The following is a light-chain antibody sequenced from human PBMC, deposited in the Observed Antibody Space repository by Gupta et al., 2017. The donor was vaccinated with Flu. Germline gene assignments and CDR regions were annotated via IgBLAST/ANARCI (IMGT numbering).Light chain of an antibody. CDR1: QSVLYSSNNKNH. J-gene: IGKJ1*01. V-gene: IGKV4-1*01. CDR2: WAS. Sequence: DIVMTQSPDSLAVSLGERATINCKSSQSVLYSSNNKNHLAWYQQKPGQPPKLLIYWASTRESGVPDRFSGSGSGTDFTLTISSLQAEDVAVYYCQQDYDTAWTFGHGTKVEIK. CDR3: QQDYDTAWT.